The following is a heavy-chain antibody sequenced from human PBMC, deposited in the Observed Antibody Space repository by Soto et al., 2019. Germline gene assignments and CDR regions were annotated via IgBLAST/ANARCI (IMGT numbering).Heavy chain of an antibody. J-gene: IGHJ6*02. CDR3: AAALGARSYYYYGMDV. CDR2: IYYSGST. V-gene: IGHV4-59*01. CDR1: GGSISSYY. Sequence: ETLSLTCTVSGGSISSYYWSWIRQPPGKGLEWIGYIYYSGSTNYNPSLKSRVTISVDTSKNQFSLKLSSVTAADTAVYYCAAALGARSYYYYGMDVWGQGTTVTVSS. D-gene: IGHD1-26*01.